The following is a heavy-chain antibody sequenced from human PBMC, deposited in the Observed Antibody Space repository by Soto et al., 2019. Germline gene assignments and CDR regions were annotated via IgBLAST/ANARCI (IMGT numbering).Heavy chain of an antibody. V-gene: IGHV4-4*02. Sequence: QVQLQESGPGLVQPSGTLSLTCAVSGDSINNSHWWSWVSQTPGKGLEWIGEPYHSGTTNYNPSLKTRVTISIDKSKNQFALKMNSVTAADTAVYYCAREVNSSPARGPNWFDPWGQGTLVTVSS. J-gene: IGHJ5*02. CDR3: AREVNSSPARGPNWFDP. CDR2: PYHSGTT. CDR1: GDSINNSHW. D-gene: IGHD6-13*01.